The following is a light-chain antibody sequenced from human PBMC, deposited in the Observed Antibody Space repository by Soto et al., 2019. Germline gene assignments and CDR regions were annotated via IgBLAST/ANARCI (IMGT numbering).Light chain of an antibody. Sequence: EIVLTQSPGTLSLSPGERATLSCRASQSVSSNYLAWYQQKPGQAPRLLIYGASSRATGVPDRFSGSGSGTDFTPTISKLEPEDFALYYCQQYGSSPPLTFGGGTKVEIK. CDR3: QQYGSSPPLT. V-gene: IGKV3-20*01. CDR1: QSVSSNY. J-gene: IGKJ4*01. CDR2: GAS.